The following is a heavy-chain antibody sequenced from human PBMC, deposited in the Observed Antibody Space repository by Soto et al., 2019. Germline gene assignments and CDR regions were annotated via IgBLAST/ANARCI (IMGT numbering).Heavy chain of an antibody. Sequence: QVQLVQSGAEVKKPGSSVKVSCKASGGTFSSYAISWVRQAPGQGLEWMGGIIPIFGTANYAQKFQGRVTITADESTSPANRGRSSLRSEARAGYYCARAKFTNYYDSSGPWGQGTLVTVSS. CDR1: GGTFSSYA. V-gene: IGHV1-69*12. CDR2: IIPIFGTA. J-gene: IGHJ5*02. CDR3: ARAKFTNYYDSSGP. D-gene: IGHD3-22*01.